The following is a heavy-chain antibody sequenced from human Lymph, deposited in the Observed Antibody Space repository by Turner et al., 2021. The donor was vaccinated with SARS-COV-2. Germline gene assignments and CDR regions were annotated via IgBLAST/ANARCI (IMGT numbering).Heavy chain of an antibody. Sequence: QVQLQESGPRLVKPLATLYLTCTVSGGSINTNYWSWIRQPPGKRLEWIWYIYYRGSTNYTPSLKSRVTISVDTSKNQFSLKLTSVTAADTAIYYCARETVNNWVDPWGQGILVTVSS. J-gene: IGHJ5*02. V-gene: IGHV4-59*01. CDR3: ARETVNNWVDP. CDR1: GGSINTNY. D-gene: IGHD2-21*02. CDR2: IYYRGST.